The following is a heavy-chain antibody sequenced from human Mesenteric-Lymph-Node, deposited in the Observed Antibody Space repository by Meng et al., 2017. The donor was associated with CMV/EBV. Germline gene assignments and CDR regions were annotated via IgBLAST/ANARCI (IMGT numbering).Heavy chain of an antibody. Sequence: SETLSLTCAVSGGSIRSSNFHWGWIRQPPGKGLEWIGSIYYIGGAYYNPSLKSRVTMSVDTSKNQFSLKLSSVTAADTAVYYCAREACSSTSCLLVDWYFDLWGRGTLVTVSS. CDR2: IYYIGGA. D-gene: IGHD2-2*01. V-gene: IGHV4-39*07. CDR3: AREACSSTSCLLVDWYFDL. CDR1: GGSIRSSNFH. J-gene: IGHJ2*01.